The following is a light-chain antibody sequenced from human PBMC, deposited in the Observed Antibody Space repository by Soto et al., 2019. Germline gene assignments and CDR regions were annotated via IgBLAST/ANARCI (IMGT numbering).Light chain of an antibody. J-gene: IGKJ5*01. CDR2: GAS. Sequence: EIVMTQSPATLSVSPLEIGTLSFMASQSVSSNHLAWYQQKRGQPPRLLIYGASSRATGTPGRFSGSGSGTDFTLTITRLEPEDFAVYYCQQRNYWQVTFGQGTRLEIK. CDR1: QSVSSNH. CDR3: QQRNYWQVT. V-gene: IGKV3D-20*02.